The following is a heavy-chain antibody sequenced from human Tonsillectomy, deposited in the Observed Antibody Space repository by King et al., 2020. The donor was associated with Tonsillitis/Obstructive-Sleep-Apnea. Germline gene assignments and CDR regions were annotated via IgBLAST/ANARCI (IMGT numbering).Heavy chain of an antibody. CDR2: INRDESST. D-gene: IGHD3-3*01. J-gene: IGHJ6*02. Sequence: QLVQSGGGLVQPGGSLRLSCAASGFSFSSYWMHWVRQAPGKGLVWVSRINRDESSTTYADSVKGRFTISRDNAKNTLYLQMNSLRAEDTAVYYCARDPHYDFGGGGGMDVWGQGTTVTVSS. CDR1: GFSFSSYW. CDR3: ARDPHYDFGGGGGMDV. V-gene: IGHV3-74*01.